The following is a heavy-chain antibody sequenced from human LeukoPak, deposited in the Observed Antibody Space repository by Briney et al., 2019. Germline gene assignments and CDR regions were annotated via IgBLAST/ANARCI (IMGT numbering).Heavy chain of an antibody. Sequence: PGGSLRLSCAASGFTFSNYWMNWVRQAPGKGLEWVANIKQDGSEKYYVDSVKGRFTISRDNAKNSLYLQMNSLRAEDTAVYYCARAQDDYVWGSYRWRAFDIWGQGTMVTVSS. CDR2: IKQDGSEK. CDR1: GFTFSNYW. V-gene: IGHV3-7*01. CDR3: ARAQDDYVWGSYRWRAFDI. J-gene: IGHJ3*02. D-gene: IGHD3-16*02.